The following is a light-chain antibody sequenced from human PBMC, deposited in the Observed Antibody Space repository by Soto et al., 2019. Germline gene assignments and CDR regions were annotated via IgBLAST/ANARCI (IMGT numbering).Light chain of an antibody. V-gene: IGKV1-5*01. Sequence: DIQMTQSPSTLSASVGDRVTITCRASQSIRGWLAWYQQKPGKAPKLLIYDASSLESGVPSTFSGSGYGTDFTLTISSLQPDDFATYYCQQYYSYSLTFGQGTKVEIK. CDR1: QSIRGW. CDR2: DAS. CDR3: QQYYSYSLT. J-gene: IGKJ1*01.